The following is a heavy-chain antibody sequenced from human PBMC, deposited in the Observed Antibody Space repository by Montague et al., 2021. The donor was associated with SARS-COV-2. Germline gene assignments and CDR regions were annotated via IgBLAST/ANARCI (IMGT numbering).Heavy chain of an antibody. J-gene: IGHJ5*02. CDR1: GPSFSGYH. Sequence: SETLSLTCAVYGPSFSGYHWTWIRQSTGRGLEWNREVIHSGKTFYNPSLQSRLTMSVDIYKKQFSLRLSSVTAADTAVYYCARRLTGLEPPFDPWGQGTLVIVSS. V-gene: IGHV4-34*12. CDR2: VIHSGKT. CDR3: ARRLTGLEPPFDP. D-gene: IGHD1-1*01.